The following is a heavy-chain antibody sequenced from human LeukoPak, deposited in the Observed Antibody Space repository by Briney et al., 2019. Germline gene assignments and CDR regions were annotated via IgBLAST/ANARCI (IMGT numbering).Heavy chain of an antibody. CDR3: ARAKIGYSYLIDY. CDR1: GFTVSSNY. V-gene: IGHV3-66*01. CDR2: IYSGDNT. D-gene: IGHD5-18*01. Sequence: PGGSLRLSCAASGFTVSSNYMSWVRQAPGKGLEWVSVIYSGDNTYYADSVKGRFTISRDNSKNTLYLQMNSLRAEDTAVYYCARAKIGYSYLIDYWGQGTLVTVSS. J-gene: IGHJ4*02.